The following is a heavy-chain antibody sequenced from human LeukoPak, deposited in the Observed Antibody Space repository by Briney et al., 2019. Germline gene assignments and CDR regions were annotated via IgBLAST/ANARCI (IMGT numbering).Heavy chain of an antibody. D-gene: IGHD4-17*01. CDR1: GFTFSSYG. CDR3: AREATTVTNY. CDR2: ISGSGGST. J-gene: IGHJ4*02. Sequence: PGGTLRLSCAASGFTFSSYGMSWVRQAPGKGLEWVSAISGSGGSTYYADSVKGRFTISRDNAKNSLYLQMNSLRAEDTAVYYCAREATTVTNYWGQGTLVTVSS. V-gene: IGHV3-23*01.